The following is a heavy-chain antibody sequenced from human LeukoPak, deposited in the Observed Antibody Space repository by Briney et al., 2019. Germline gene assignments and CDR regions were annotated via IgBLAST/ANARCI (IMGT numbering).Heavy chain of an antibody. D-gene: IGHD3-22*01. CDR2: IYTSGST. J-gene: IGHJ4*02. V-gene: IGHV4-61*09. CDR1: GGSISSGSYY. CDR3: AREDYYYDSSGYPRGYYFDY. Sequence: SETLSLTCTVSGGSISSGSYYWSWIRQPAGKGLEWIGHIYTSGSTNYNPSLKSRVTISVDTSKNQFSLKLSSVTAADTAVYYCAREDYYYDSSGYPRGYYFDYWGQGTLVTVSS.